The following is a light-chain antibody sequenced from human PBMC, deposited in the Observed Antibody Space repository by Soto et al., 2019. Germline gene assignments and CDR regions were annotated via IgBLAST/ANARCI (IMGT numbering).Light chain of an antibody. CDR1: QSVSSNY. CDR2: GAS. CDR3: QQYGSSPWT. Sequence: EIGLTQSAGTLSLSQGERATLSCRASQSVSSNYLAWYQQKPGQAPRPLIYGASSRATGIPDRFSGSGAGTDFTLTISRLESEDFAVYYCQQYGSSPWTFGQGTKV. J-gene: IGKJ1*01. V-gene: IGKV3-20*01.